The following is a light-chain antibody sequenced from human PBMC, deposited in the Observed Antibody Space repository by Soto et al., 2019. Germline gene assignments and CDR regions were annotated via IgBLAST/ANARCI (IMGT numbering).Light chain of an antibody. V-gene: IGLV2-11*01. Sequence: QSALTQPRSVSGSPGQSVTISCTGTSSDVGGYNFVSWYQHHPGKAPKLMIYNVIQRPSGVPDRFSASKSGNTASLTISGLQAEDEADYYCCSYAGSYTYXFGTGTKVTVL. J-gene: IGLJ1*01. CDR3: CSYAGSYTYX. CDR2: NVI. CDR1: SSDVGGYNF.